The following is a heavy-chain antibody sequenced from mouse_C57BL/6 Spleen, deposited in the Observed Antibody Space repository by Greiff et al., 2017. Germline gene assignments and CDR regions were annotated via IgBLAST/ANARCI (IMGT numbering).Heavy chain of an antibody. J-gene: IGHJ2*01. CDR2: IYPGSGNT. CDR3: ARIDYGPYYFDY. Sequence: VQLQQSGAELVRPGASVKLSCKASGYTFTDYYINWVKQRPGQGLEWIARIYPGSGNTYYNEKFKGKATLTAEKSSSTAYMQLSSLTSEDSAVYFCARIDYGPYYFDYWGQGTTLTVSS. CDR1: GYTFTDYY. V-gene: IGHV1-76*01. D-gene: IGHD1-2*01.